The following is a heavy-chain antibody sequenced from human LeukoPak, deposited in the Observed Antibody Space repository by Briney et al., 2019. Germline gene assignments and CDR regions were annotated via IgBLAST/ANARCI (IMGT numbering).Heavy chain of an antibody. CDR1: GYTFTSYG. CDR2: ISAYNGNT. Sequence: ASVKVSCKASGYTFTSYGISWVRQAPGQGLEWVGWISAYNGNTNYAQKFQGRVTMTRDTSISTAYMELSRLRSDDTAVYYCARDPWRRYFDWFTQIDYWGQGTLVTVSS. V-gene: IGHV1-18*01. D-gene: IGHD3-9*01. CDR3: ARDPWRRYFDWFTQIDY. J-gene: IGHJ4*02.